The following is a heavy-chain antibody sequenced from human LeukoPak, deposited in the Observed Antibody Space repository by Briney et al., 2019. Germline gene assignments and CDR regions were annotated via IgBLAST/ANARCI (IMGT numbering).Heavy chain of an antibody. CDR3: ASESSSGSYNY. CDR2: IYHSGSS. D-gene: IGHD1-26*01. CDR1: GGAISGYY. V-gene: IGHV4-59*01. Sequence: SETLSLTCTVSGGAISGYYWSWIRQPPGKGLEWIGYIYHSGSSNYNPSLKSRVTISVDTSKNQFSLKLTSVTAADTAVYYCASESSSGSYNYWGQGALVTVSS. J-gene: IGHJ4*02.